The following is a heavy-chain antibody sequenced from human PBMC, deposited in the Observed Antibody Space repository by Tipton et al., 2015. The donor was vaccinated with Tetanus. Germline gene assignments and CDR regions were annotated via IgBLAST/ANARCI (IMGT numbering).Heavy chain of an antibody. CDR3: ARHQSGYFTPFDY. CDR1: GGSIRGGTFY. Sequence: TLSLTCTVSGGSIRGGTFYWGWIRQPPGKGLEWIGSIYESGDTYYIPSLKNRVTISVDTSKNQFSLNLNSMAAADTGVYYCARHQSGYFTPFDYWGQGNLVTVSS. V-gene: IGHV4-39*01. CDR2: IYESGDT. J-gene: IGHJ4*02. D-gene: IGHD3-3*01.